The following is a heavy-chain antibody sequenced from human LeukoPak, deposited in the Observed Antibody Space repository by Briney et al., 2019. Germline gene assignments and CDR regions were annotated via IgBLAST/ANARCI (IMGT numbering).Heavy chain of an antibody. D-gene: IGHD6-13*01. Sequence: SQTLSLTCTVSGGSISSGDYYWSWIRQPPGKGLEWIGYIYYSGSTYYNPSLKSRVTISVDTSKNQFSLKLSSVTAADTAVYYCARVPAYSSSWYKYFQHWGQGTLVTVSS. J-gene: IGHJ1*01. CDR1: GGSISSGDYY. CDR3: ARVPAYSSSWYKYFQH. V-gene: IGHV4-30-4*01. CDR2: IYYSGST.